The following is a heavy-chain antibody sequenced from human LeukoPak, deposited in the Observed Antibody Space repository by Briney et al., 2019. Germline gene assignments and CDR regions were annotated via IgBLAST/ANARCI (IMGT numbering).Heavy chain of an antibody. CDR2: ISSSGSTI. CDR3: ARDPGVSISSGYDY. V-gene: IGHV3-48*03. D-gene: IGHD3-22*01. CDR1: GFTFSSYE. J-gene: IGHJ4*02. Sequence: GGSLRLSCAASGFTFSSYEMNWVRQAPGKGLEWVSYISSSGSTIYYADSVKGRFTISRDNAKNSLYLQMNSLRAEDTAVYYCARDPGVSISSGYDYWGQGTLVTVSS.